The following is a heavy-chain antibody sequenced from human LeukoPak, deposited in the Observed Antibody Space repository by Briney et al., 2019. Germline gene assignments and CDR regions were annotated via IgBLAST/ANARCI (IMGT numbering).Heavy chain of an antibody. Sequence: ASVTVSCKASGYTFTSYDINWVRQATGQGLEWMGWMNPNSGNTGYAQKFQGRVTMTRNTSISTAYMELSSLRSEDTAVYYCARARTRYCSSTSCRRGYYYYYYGMDVWGQGTTVTVSS. J-gene: IGHJ6*02. CDR1: GYTFTSYD. V-gene: IGHV1-8*01. CDR2: MNPNSGNT. CDR3: ARARTRYCSSTSCRRGYYYYYYGMDV. D-gene: IGHD2-2*01.